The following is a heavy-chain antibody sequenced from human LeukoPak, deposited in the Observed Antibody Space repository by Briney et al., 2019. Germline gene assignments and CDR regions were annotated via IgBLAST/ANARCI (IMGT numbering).Heavy chain of an antibody. CDR1: GFTFDDYA. V-gene: IGHV3-43D*03. CDR3: ARRSVAGTGYYYYYMDV. D-gene: IGHD6-19*01. J-gene: IGHJ6*03. Sequence: GGSLRLSCAGYGFTFDDYAMHWVRQAPGKGLEWVSLISWNGDSTYFADSVKGRFTISRDNSKNSLYLQMNGLRPEDTALYFCARRSVAGTGYYYYYMDVWGKGTTVTVSS. CDR2: ISWNGDST.